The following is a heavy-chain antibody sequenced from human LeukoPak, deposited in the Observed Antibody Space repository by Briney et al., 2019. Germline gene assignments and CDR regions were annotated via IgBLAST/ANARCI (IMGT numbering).Heavy chain of an antibody. D-gene: IGHD1-26*01. V-gene: IGHV4-38-2*02. CDR3: ASQVGTVKIDY. Sequence: PSGTLSLTCTVSGYSISSGYYWGWIRQPPGKGLEWIGSIYHSGSTYYNPSLKSRVTISVDTSKNQFSLKLSSVTAADTAVYYCASQVGTVKIDYWGQGTLVTVSS. J-gene: IGHJ4*02. CDR1: GYSISSGYY. CDR2: IYHSGST.